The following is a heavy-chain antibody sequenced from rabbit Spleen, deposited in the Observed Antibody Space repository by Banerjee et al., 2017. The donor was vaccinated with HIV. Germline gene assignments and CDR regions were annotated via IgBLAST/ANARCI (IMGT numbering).Heavy chain of an antibody. CDR1: GIDLSSYS. J-gene: IGHJ2*01. D-gene: IGHD1-1*01. V-gene: IGHV1S69*01. CDR3: ARPTYSGRDYYDGFDI. Sequence: QSVEESGGRLVTPGTPLTLTCTVSGIDLSSYSMSWVRQAPGKGLEWIGYITNGGSAYYANWAKGRFTISKTSTTVDLKITSPTTEDTATYFCARPTYSGRDYYDGFDIWGPGTLVTVS. CDR2: ITNGGSA.